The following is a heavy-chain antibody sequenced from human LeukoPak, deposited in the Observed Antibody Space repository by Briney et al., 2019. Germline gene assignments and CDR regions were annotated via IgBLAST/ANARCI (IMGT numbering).Heavy chain of an antibody. Sequence: GGSLRLSCAASGFTFSSYEMDWVRQAPGKGLEWVAYISSGGGTIYYADSVRGRFTISRDNAKNSLYLQMNSLRAEDTAVYYCARDRDYWGQGTLVTVSS. J-gene: IGHJ4*02. CDR2: ISSGGGTI. CDR1: GFTFSSYE. V-gene: IGHV3-48*03. CDR3: ARDRDY.